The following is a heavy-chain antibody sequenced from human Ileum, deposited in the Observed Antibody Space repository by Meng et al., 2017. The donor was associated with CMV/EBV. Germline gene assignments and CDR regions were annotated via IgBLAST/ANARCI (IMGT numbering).Heavy chain of an antibody. CDR3: ARNDFWSGYYPALSDY. D-gene: IGHD3-3*01. V-gene: IGHV3-7*01. J-gene: IGHJ4*02. Sequence: GESLKISCAASGFSFSFFWMSCVRQAPGKGLEWVANINQDGSKRFYVDSVKGRFTISRDNAKNSLYLQMSSLRAEDTAVYYCARNDFWSGYYPALSDYWGQGTLVTVSS. CDR2: INQDGSKR. CDR1: GFSFSFFW.